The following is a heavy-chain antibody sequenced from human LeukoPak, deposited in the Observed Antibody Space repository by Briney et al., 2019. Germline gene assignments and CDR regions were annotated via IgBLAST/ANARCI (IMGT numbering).Heavy chain of an antibody. CDR2: INHSGST. J-gene: IGHJ4*02. CDR3: ARRHSITIFGVVIPGYFDY. Sequence: PSETLSLTCAVSGGSISSYYWSWIRQPPGKGLEWIGEINHSGSTNYNPSLKSRVTISVDTSKNQFSLKLSSVTAADTAVYYCARRHSITIFGVVIPGYFDYWGQGTLVTVSS. CDR1: GGSISSYY. V-gene: IGHV4-34*01. D-gene: IGHD3-3*01.